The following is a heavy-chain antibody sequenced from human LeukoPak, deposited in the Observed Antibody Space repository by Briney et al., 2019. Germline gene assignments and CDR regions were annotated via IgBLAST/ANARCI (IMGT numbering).Heavy chain of an antibody. J-gene: IGHJ4*02. CDR3: ARDDQWLEL. CDR2: MSGSSGHI. CDR1: GFTFSGYS. D-gene: IGHD6-19*01. V-gene: IGHV3-21*01. Sequence: GGSLRLSCAASGFTFSGYSMAWVRQAPGKGLEWVSSMSGSSGHIYYADSLEGRFTISRDNAKNSLYLQMNSLRAEDTAVYYCARDDQWLELWGQGTLVTVSS.